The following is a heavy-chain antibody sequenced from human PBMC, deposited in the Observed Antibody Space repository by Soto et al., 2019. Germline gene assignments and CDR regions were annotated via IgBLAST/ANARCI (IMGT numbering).Heavy chain of an antibody. CDR3: AKDTSELWLVVYYYYYGMDV. Sequence: GGSLRLSCAASGFTFSSYGMHWVRQAPGKGLEWVAVISYDGSNKYYADSVKGRFTISRDNSKNTLYLQMNSLRAEDTAVYYCAKDTSELWLVVYYYYYGMDVWGQGTTVTVSS. CDR1: GFTFSSYG. CDR2: ISYDGSNK. V-gene: IGHV3-30*18. D-gene: IGHD6-19*01. J-gene: IGHJ6*02.